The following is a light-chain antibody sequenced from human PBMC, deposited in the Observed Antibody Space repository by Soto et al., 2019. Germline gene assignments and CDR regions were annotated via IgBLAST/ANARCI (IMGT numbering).Light chain of an antibody. CDR3: QQYNSWT. Sequence: DIQMTQSPSTLSASVGDRVTITCRASQSVSTWLAWYQQKPGKAPKLLIYKASSLESGVPSRFSGSGSGTEFTLTISSLQPDDFATYYCQQYNSWTFGQGTRWIS. CDR1: QSVSTW. J-gene: IGKJ1*01. V-gene: IGKV1-5*03. CDR2: KAS.